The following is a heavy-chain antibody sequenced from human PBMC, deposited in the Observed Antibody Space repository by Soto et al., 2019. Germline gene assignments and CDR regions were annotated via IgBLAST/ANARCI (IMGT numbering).Heavy chain of an antibody. Sequence: GGSLRLSCAASGFTFSSYNMNWVRQAPGKGLEWVSSISGSSTYIYYADSVKGRFTISRDNAKNSLYLQMNSLRAEDTAVYYCAKDRYYDSSGYYGYWGQGTLVTVSS. J-gene: IGHJ4*02. CDR1: GFTFSSYN. V-gene: IGHV3-21*04. D-gene: IGHD3-22*01. CDR2: ISGSSTYI. CDR3: AKDRYYDSSGYYGY.